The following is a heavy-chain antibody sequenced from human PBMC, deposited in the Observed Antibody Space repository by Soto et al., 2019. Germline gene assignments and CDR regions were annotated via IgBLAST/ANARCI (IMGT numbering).Heavy chain of an antibody. CDR3: ARGRYGDY. D-gene: IGHD1-1*01. CDR1: GYTCTSYG. V-gene: IGHV1-18*01. CDR2: ISAHNGNT. Sequence: QVHLVQSGAEVKKPGASVKVSCKCSGYTCTSYGITWVRQAPGQGLEWMGWISAHNGNTDYAQKLQGRVTVTRDTSTSTAYMELRSLRSDDTAVYYCARGRYGDYWGQGALVTVSS. J-gene: IGHJ4*02.